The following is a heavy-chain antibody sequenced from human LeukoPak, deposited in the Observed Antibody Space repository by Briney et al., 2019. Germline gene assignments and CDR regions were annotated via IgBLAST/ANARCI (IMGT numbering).Heavy chain of an antibody. J-gene: IGHJ4*02. V-gene: IGHV3-21*05. Sequence: PVQPLDSPSVASTSSSYIYYADSVKGRFTISRDNAKNSLYLQMNSLRAEDTAVYYCAKDLGSSGGFDYWGQGTLVTVSS. CDR2: ASTSSSYI. CDR3: AKDLGSSGGFDY. D-gene: IGHD2-15*01.